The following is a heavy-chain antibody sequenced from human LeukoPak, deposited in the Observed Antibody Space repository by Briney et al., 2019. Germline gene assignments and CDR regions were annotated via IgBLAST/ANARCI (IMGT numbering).Heavy chain of an antibody. CDR2: IIPIFGTA. D-gene: IGHD6-13*01. V-gene: IGHV1-69*01. Sequence: ASVTVSCKASGGTFSSYAISWVRQAPGQGLEWMGGIIPIFGTANYAQKFQGRVTITADESTSTAYMELSSLRSEDTAVYYCARGTEGIAAAGTVGYWGQGTLVTVSS. CDR1: GGTFSSYA. CDR3: ARGTEGIAAAGTVGY. J-gene: IGHJ4*02.